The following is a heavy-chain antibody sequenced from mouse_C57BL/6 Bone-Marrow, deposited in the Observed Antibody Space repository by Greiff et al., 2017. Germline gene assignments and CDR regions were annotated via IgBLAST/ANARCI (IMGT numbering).Heavy chain of an antibody. CDR1: GYTFTSYW. D-gene: IGHD4-1*01. CDR3: ARRNPSWDLYYFDY. J-gene: IGHJ2*01. CDR2: IDPSDSYT. Sequence: QVQLQQPGAELVMPGASVKLSCKASGYTFTSYWMHWVKQRPGQGLEWIGKIDPSDSYTNYTQQFKGKSTLTVDKSSSTASMSLSTLTSEDSAVYYSARRNPSWDLYYFDYWGQGTTLTVSS. V-gene: IGHV1-69*01.